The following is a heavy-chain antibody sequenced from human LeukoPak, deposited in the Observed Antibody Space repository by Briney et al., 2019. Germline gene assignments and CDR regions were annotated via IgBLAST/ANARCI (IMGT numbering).Heavy chain of an antibody. D-gene: IGHD3-22*01. J-gene: IGHJ4*02. CDR3: ARENPSGYYNRPIDY. V-gene: IGHV4-59*01. CDR2: IYYSGSI. CDR1: GASISSYY. Sequence: SETLSLTCTVSGASISSYYWSWIRQPPGKGLEWIGNIYYSGSIKYNPSLKSRVTMSVDTSKNQFSLKLSSVTAADTAIYYCARENPSGYYNRPIDYWGQGTLVTVSS.